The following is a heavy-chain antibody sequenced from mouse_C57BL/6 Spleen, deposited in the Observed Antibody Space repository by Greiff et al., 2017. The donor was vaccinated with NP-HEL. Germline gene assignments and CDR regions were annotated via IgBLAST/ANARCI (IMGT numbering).Heavy chain of an antibody. V-gene: IGHV1-53*01. D-gene: IGHD2-1*01. CDR3: ARGPIYYGNYDWYFDV. J-gene: IGHJ1*03. Sequence: QVQLQQSGTELVKPGASVKLSCKASGYTFTSYWMHWVKQRPGQGLEWIGNINPSNGGTNYNEKFKSKATLTVDKSSSTAYMQLSSLTSEDSAVYYCARGPIYYGNYDWYFDVWGTGTTVTVSS. CDR2: INPSNGGT. CDR1: GYTFTSYW.